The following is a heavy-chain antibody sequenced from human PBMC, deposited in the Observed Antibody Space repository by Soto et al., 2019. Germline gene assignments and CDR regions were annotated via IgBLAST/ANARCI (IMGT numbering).Heavy chain of an antibody. J-gene: IGHJ6*03. CDR3: ARVGFGIVGYYYYYMDV. V-gene: IGHV4-59*01. D-gene: IGHD2-15*01. CDR2: MYSSGST. Sequence: QVQLQESGPGLVKPSETLSLTCTISGGSINGYFWSWIRQPPGKLLEWIGYMYSSGSTNYNPSIKGRVTVAAGRSTIQFDRSLTSVNAADTAIYYCARVGFGIVGYYYYYMDVWGKGTTVTVSS. CDR1: GGSINGYF.